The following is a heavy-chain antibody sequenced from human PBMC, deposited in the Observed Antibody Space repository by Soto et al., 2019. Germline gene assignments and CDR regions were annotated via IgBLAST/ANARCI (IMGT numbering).Heavy chain of an antibody. CDR2: ISYDGSNK. V-gene: IGHV3-30*18. D-gene: IGHD1-26*01. CDR1: GFTFSHYG. J-gene: IGHJ4*02. Sequence: QVQLVESGGGVVQPGRSQRLSCEASGFTFSHYGMHWVRQAPGKGLERVAVISYDGSNKYYADSVKGRFTISRDNSKNTLYLQMNSLTAEDTAVYYCAKGSGGATLDYFDYWGQGTLVTVSS. CDR3: AKGSGGATLDYFDY.